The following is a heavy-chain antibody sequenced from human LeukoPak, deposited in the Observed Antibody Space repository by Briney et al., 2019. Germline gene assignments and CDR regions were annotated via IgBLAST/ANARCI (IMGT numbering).Heavy chain of an antibody. CDR2: IIPILGIA. V-gene: IGHV1-69*04. Sequence: ASVKVSCKASGGTFSSYAISWVRQAPGQGLEWMGRIIPILGIANYAQKFQGRVTITADKSTSTAYMELSSLRSEATAVYYCARGPPSYSSSLFDYWGQGTLVTVSS. CDR3: ARGPPSYSSSLFDY. J-gene: IGHJ4*02. D-gene: IGHD6-13*01. CDR1: GGTFSSYA.